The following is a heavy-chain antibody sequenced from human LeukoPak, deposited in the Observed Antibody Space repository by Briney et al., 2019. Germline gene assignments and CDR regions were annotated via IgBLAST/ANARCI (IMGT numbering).Heavy chain of an antibody. CDR3: ARAENYRSYWFDP. CDR2: IYYSGST. V-gene: IGHV4-59*12. Sequence: PSETLSLTCTVSGGSISTYYWSWIRQHPGKGLEWIGYIYYSGSTYYNPSLKSRVTISVDTSKNQFSLKLSSVTAADTAVYYCARAENYRSYWFDPWGQGTLVTVSS. J-gene: IGHJ5*02. D-gene: IGHD1-7*01. CDR1: GGSISTYY.